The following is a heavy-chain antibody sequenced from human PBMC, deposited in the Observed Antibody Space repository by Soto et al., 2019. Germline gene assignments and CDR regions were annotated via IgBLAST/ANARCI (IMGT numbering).Heavy chain of an antibody. D-gene: IGHD3-10*01. J-gene: IGHJ5*02. CDR1: GGPFSGYY. CDR3: ARGRSYYGAGSLNWFDP. CDR2: INHSDTT. V-gene: IGHV4-34*01. Sequence: QVQLQQWGAGLLKPSETLSLTCGVYGGPFSGYYWSWIRQPPGTALEWIGEINHSDTTNYNPSLKCRVTTSIDTSKNQFSLKLSSVTVADTAVYYCARGRSYYGAGSLNWFDPWGEGTLVTLSS.